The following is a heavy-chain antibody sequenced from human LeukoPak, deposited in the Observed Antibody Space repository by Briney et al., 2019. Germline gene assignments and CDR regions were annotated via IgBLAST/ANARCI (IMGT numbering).Heavy chain of an antibody. V-gene: IGHV1-2*02. J-gene: IGHJ4*02. CDR2: INPNSGGT. CDR1: GGTFSSYA. Sequence: ASVKVSCKASGGTFSSYAISWVRQAPGQGLEWMGWINPNSGGTNYAQKFQGRVTMTRDTSISTAYMELSRLRSDDTAVYYCARAPGVWFGELLEVAYWGQGTLVTVSS. D-gene: IGHD3-10*01. CDR3: ARAPGVWFGELLEVAY.